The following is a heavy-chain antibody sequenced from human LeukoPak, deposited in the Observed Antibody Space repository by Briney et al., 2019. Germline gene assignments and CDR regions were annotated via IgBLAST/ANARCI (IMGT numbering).Heavy chain of an antibody. Sequence: SETLSLTCTVSGGSISSGSYYWSWIRQPAGKGLEWIGRIYTSGSTNYNPSLKSRVTISVDTSKNQFSLKLSSVTAADTAVYYCARGDGPRGYSYGRPAYYYYYMDVWGKGTTVTVSS. J-gene: IGHJ6*03. D-gene: IGHD5-18*01. CDR2: IYTSGST. V-gene: IGHV4-61*02. CDR1: GGSISSGSYY. CDR3: ARGDGPRGYSYGRPAYYYYYMDV.